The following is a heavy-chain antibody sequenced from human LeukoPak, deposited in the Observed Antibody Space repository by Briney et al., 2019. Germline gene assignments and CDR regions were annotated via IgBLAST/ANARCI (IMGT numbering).Heavy chain of an antibody. CDR2: LYPDDSDT. D-gene: IGHD3-10*01. CDR3: VRQRGASGTINHFDP. CDR1: GYSFTTYW. Sequence: GESLKISCKTSGYSFTTYWIGWVRQMPGTGLEWVGALYPDDSDTRYSPSFQCQVVISADRSIRTAYLQWNTLKTSDTAMYYCVRQRGASGTINHFDPWGQGTLVTVSS. J-gene: IGHJ5*02. V-gene: IGHV5-51*01.